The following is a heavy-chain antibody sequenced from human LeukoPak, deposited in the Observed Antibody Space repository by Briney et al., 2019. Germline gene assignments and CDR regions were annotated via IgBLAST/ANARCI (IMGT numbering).Heavy chain of an antibody. Sequence: SETLSLTCAVYGGSFSGYYWSWIRQPPGKGLEWIGYIYYSGSTNYNPSLKSRVTISVDTSKNQFSLKLSSVTAADTAVYYCARVNYSITMVRGGPLDVWGKGTTVTISS. CDR1: GGSFSGYY. J-gene: IGHJ6*04. D-gene: IGHD3-10*01. V-gene: IGHV4-59*01. CDR3: ARVNYSITMVRGGPLDV. CDR2: IYYSGST.